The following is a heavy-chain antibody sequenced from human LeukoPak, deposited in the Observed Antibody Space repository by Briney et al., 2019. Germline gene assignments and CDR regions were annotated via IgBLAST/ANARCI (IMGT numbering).Heavy chain of an antibody. V-gene: IGHV4-59*01. D-gene: IGHD3-16*01. CDR1: GGSISSYY. Sequence: SETLSLTCTVSGGSISSYYWSWIRQPPGKGLEWIGYIYYSGSTNYNPSLKSRVTISVDTSKNQFSLKLSSVTAADTAVYYCARANTFGGVFDYWGQGTLVTVSS. J-gene: IGHJ4*02. CDR2: IYYSGST. CDR3: ARANTFGGVFDY.